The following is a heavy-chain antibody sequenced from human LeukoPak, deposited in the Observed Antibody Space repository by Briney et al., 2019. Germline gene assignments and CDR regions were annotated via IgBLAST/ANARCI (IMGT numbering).Heavy chain of an antibody. V-gene: IGHV4-38-2*02. CDR2: IYHSGST. Sequence: PSETLSLTCTVSGYSISSGYYWGWIRQPPVKGLEWIGSIYHSGSTYYNPSLKSRVTIPVDTSKNQFSLKLSSVTAADTAVYYCARDYCSSTSCGGFDYWGQGTLVTVSS. J-gene: IGHJ4*02. CDR1: GYSISSGYY. D-gene: IGHD2-2*01. CDR3: ARDYCSSTSCGGFDY.